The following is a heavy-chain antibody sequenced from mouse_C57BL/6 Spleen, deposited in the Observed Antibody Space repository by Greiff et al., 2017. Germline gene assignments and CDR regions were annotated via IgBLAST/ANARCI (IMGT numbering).Heavy chain of an antibody. CDR3: ARHGSSYDYAMGN. CDR2: IYPGDGAT. J-gene: IGHJ4*01. CDR1: GYAFSSYW. Sequence: VQLQQSGAELVKPGASVTISCKASGYAFSSYWMNWVKQRPGQGLEWIGKIYPGDGATNYNGKFKGKATLTADKSSGTACMQLNSLTSEVSAIYFCARHGSSYDYAMGNGVKGTSVTVSS. V-gene: IGHV1-80*01. D-gene: IGHD1-1*01.